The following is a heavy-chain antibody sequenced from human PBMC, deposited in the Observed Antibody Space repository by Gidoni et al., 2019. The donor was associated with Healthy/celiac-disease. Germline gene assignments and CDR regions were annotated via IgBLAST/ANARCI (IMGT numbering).Heavy chain of an antibody. CDR2: IWYDGSNQ. CDR3: ARDGRYYDFWSGYSMLRY. V-gene: IGHV3-33*01. D-gene: IGHD3-3*01. Sequence: QVQLVESGGGVVQPGRSRRLSCAASGVTFSSDGMNGVRQAPGKGLEWVSVIWYDGSNQSYAVSVQGRFTISRDHSQTPLYLQMNSLRAEDTAVYYCARDGRYYDFWSGYSMLRYWGQGTLVTVSS. CDR1: GVTFSSDG. J-gene: IGHJ4*02.